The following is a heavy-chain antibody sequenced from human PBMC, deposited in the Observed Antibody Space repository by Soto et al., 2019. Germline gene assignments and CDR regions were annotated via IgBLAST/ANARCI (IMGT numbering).Heavy chain of an antibody. V-gene: IGHV4-39*01. CDR3: ARTRTVAYYYGMDV. J-gene: IGHJ6*02. D-gene: IGHD4-4*01. Sequence: QVQLQESGPGLVKPSETLSLTCTVSGGSISTSTYYWAWIRQPPGKGLEWIGNIYYSGDSGSTYYTPSLKSRVTISVDTSKNQFSLKLSSVTATDTAVYYCARTRTVAYYYGMDVWGQGTTVTVSS. CDR1: GGSISTSTYY. CDR2: IYYSGDSGST.